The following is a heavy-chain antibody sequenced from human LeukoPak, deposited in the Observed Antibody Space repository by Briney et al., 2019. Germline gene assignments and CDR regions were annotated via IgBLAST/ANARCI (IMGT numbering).Heavy chain of an antibody. D-gene: IGHD3-3*01. Sequence: SETLPLTCAVYGGSFSGYYWSWIRQPPGKGLEWIGEINHSGSTNYNPSLKSRVTISVDTSRNQFSLNLTSVTAADTAVYYCARAGLSIFGMITPNWFDPWGQGTLVSVSS. CDR1: GGSFSGYY. V-gene: IGHV4-34*01. CDR2: INHSGST. CDR3: ARAGLSIFGMITPNWFDP. J-gene: IGHJ5*02.